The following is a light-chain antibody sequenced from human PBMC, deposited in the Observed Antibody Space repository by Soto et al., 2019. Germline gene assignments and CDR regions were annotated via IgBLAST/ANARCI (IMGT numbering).Light chain of an antibody. CDR2: LGS. Sequence: DIVMTQSPLSLPVTPGEPASISCRSSQSLLYSNRYNYLDWYLQKPGQSPQLLIYLGSNRASGVPDRFSGSGSGTDFTLKISRVEAEDVGVYYFMQALQSPITFGGGTKVEIK. J-gene: IGKJ4*01. CDR1: QSLLYSNRYNY. V-gene: IGKV2-28*01. CDR3: MQALQSPIT.